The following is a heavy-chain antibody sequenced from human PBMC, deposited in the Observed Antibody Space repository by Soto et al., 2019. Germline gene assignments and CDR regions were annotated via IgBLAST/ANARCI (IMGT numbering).Heavy chain of an antibody. CDR2: TIPVFNTA. Sequence: QVQLEQSGAEVKKPGSSVKVSCKASGGTLSDHGVAWLRQAPGQGLEWMGGTIPVFNTAKYAQKFQGRVTVIADKSTAIAYMELRSLRSEATAFYFCARGVYGSGNYYTGPSAFDIWGQGTMVIVSS. D-gene: IGHD3-10*01. CDR3: ARGVYGSGNYYTGPSAFDI. CDR1: GGTLSDHG. J-gene: IGHJ3*02. V-gene: IGHV1-69*06.